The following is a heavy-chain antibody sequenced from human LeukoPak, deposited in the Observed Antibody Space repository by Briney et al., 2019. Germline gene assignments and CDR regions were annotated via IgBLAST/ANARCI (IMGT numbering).Heavy chain of an antibody. CDR3: ARAGIAAAGTFNAFDI. CDR2: IGTAGDT. CDR1: GFTFNSYD. J-gene: IGHJ3*02. V-gene: IGHV3-13*01. Sequence: GGSLRLSCAASGFTFNSYDMHWVRQATGKGLEWVSAIGTAGDTYYPGSVKGRFTISRENAKNSLYLQMNSLRAGDTAVYYCARAGIAAAGTFNAFDIWGQGTMVTVSS. D-gene: IGHD6-13*01.